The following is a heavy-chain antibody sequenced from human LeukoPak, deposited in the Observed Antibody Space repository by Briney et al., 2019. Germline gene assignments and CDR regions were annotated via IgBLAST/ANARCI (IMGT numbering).Heavy chain of an antibody. CDR1: GGSISSYY. D-gene: IGHD6-6*01. CDR3: ARDRPWRWFDP. J-gene: IGHJ5*02. CDR2: IYYSGST. V-gene: IGHV4-59*01. Sequence: SETLSLTCTVSGGSISSYYWSWIRQPPGKGLEWIGYIYYSGSTNYDPSLKSRVTISVDTSKNQFSLKLSSVTAADTAVYYCARDRPWRWFDPWGQGTLVTVSS.